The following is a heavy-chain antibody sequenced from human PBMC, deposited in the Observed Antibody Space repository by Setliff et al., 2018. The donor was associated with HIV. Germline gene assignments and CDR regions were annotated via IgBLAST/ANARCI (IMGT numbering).Heavy chain of an antibody. CDR2: INPSGGST. Sequence: ASVKVSCKASGYTFTGYYMHWVRQAPGQGLEWMGIINPSGGSTSYAQKFQGRVTMTRDTSTSTVYMELSSLRSEDTAVYYCARDLYYYGSGSPNYYYYYGMDVWGQGTTVTVSS. CDR1: GYTFTGYY. D-gene: IGHD3-10*01. V-gene: IGHV1-46*01. J-gene: IGHJ6*02. CDR3: ARDLYYYGSGSPNYYYYYGMDV.